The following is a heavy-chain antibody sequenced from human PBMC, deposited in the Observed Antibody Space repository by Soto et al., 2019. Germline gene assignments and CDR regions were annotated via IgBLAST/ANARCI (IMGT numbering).Heavy chain of an antibody. D-gene: IGHD3-22*01. Sequence: SVKVSCKASGGTFSSYAISWVRQAPGQGLEWMGGIIPIFGTANYAQKFQGRVTITADESTSTAYMELSSLRSEDTAVYYCARARRYDSSGYPFLPLSNRGQGTLVTVSS. V-gene: IGHV1-69*13. CDR3: ARARRYDSSGYPFLPLSN. J-gene: IGHJ4*02. CDR2: IIPIFGTA. CDR1: GGTFSSYA.